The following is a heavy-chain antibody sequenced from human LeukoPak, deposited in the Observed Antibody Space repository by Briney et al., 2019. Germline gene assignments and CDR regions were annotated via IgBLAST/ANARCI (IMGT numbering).Heavy chain of an antibody. CDR3: AKWSGGSYYGGGFGYYYYYMDV. CDR1: GFTFSSYG. Sequence: HPGGSLRLSCAASGFTFSSYGMHWVRQAPGKGLEWVAFIRYDGSNKYYADSVKGRFTISRDNSKNTLYLQMNSLRAEDTAVYYCAKWSGGSYYGGGFGYYYYYMDVWGKGTTVTVSS. CDR2: IRYDGSNK. D-gene: IGHD1-26*01. V-gene: IGHV3-30*02. J-gene: IGHJ6*03.